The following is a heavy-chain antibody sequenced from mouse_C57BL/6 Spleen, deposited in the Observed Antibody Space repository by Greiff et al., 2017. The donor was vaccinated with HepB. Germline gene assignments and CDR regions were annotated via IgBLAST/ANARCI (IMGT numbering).Heavy chain of an antibody. V-gene: IGHV1-26*01. CDR2: INPNNGGT. CDR1: GYTFTDYY. CDR3: ARREIYYDYLWFAY. Sequence: VQLQQSGPELVKPGASVKISCKASGYTFTDYYMNWVKQSHGKSLEWIGDINPNNGGTSYNQKFKGKATLTVDKSSSTAYMELRSLTSEDSAVYYCARREIYYDYLWFAYWGQGTLVTVSA. D-gene: IGHD2-4*01. J-gene: IGHJ3*01.